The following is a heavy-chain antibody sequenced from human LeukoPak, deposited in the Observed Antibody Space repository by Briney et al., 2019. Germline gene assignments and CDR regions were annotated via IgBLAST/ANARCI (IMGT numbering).Heavy chain of an antibody. CDR1: GASITSLY. V-gene: IGHV4-59*08. J-gene: IGHJ3*02. CDR2: VSYSGGT. D-gene: IGHD3-10*01. CDR3: ATSIGSKNAFHI. Sequence: PSETLSLTCSVSGASITSLYWTWIRQPPGRGLEWIGFVSYSGGTNYNPSPKSRLYMSMDTSKNQFFLNLGSVTASDTAVYFCATSIGSKNAFHIWGRGTAVTVSS.